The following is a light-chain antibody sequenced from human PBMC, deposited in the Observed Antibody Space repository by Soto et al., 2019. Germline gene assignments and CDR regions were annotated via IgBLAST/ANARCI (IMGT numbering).Light chain of an antibody. Sequence: DIQMTQSPSSLSASVGDRVTITCRASQSIRRFWAWYQQKPGKAPKLLIYQASNLESGVPSRFSGSGSGTEFTLTISSLQPDDLAVYYCQQYNYYRWTFGQGTKVDIK. J-gene: IGKJ1*01. V-gene: IGKV1-5*03. CDR3: QQYNYYRWT. CDR2: QAS. CDR1: QSIRRF.